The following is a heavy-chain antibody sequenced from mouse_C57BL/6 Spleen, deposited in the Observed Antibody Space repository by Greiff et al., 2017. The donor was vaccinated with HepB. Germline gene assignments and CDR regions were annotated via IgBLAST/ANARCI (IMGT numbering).Heavy chain of an antibody. V-gene: IGHV5-16*01. D-gene: IGHD3-3*01. Sequence: EVQVVESEGGLVQPGSSMKLSCTASGFTFSDYYMAWVRQVPEKGLEWVANINYDGSSTYYLDSLKSRFIISRDNAKNILYLQMSSLKSEDTATYYCAREGGGTGWYFDVWGTGTTVTVSS. CDR2: INYDGSST. CDR3: AREGGGTGWYFDV. J-gene: IGHJ1*03. CDR1: GFTFSDYY.